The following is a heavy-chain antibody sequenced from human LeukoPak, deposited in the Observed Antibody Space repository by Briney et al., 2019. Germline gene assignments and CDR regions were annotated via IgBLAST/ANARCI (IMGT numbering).Heavy chain of an antibody. CDR1: TGSISSSSYY. CDR2: IYYSGST. D-gene: IGHD2-15*01. CDR3: ARLIAVGYNWLDP. J-gene: IGHJ5*02. V-gene: IGHV4-39*01. Sequence: PSETLSLTCTVSTGSISSSSYYWGWIRQPPGKGLEWIGSIYYSGSTYYNPSLKSRATVSVDTSKNQFSLKLSSVTAADTAVYYCARLIAVGYNWLDPWGQGTLVTVSS.